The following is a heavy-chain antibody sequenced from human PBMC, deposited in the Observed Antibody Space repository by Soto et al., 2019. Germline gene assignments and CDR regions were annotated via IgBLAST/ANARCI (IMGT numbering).Heavy chain of an antibody. J-gene: IGHJ6*02. CDR2: IYYSGST. V-gene: IGHV4-59*01. D-gene: IGHD3-9*01. Sequence: SETLSRTCTVSGGSIGSYYWSWIRQPPGKGLEWIGYIYYSGSTNYNPSLKSRVTISVDTSKNQFSLKLSSVTAADTAVYYCARGGLGMRYFDWLLSGNLSSYYYYGMDVWGQGTTVTV. CDR1: GGSIGSYY. CDR3: ARGGLGMRYFDWLLSGNLSSYYYYGMDV.